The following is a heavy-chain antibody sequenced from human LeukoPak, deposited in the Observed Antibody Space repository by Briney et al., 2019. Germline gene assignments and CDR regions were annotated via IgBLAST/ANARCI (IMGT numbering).Heavy chain of an antibody. CDR2: ISAYNGNT. D-gene: IGHD6-19*01. CDR3: ASRQWLAYDAFDI. Sequence: ASVKVSCKTSGYTFTGYDIHWVRQVPGQGLEWMGWISAYNGNTNYAQKLQGRVTMTTDTSTSTAYMELRSLRSDDTAVYYCASRQWLAYDAFDIWGQGTMVTVSS. CDR1: GYTFTGYD. V-gene: IGHV1-18*04. J-gene: IGHJ3*02.